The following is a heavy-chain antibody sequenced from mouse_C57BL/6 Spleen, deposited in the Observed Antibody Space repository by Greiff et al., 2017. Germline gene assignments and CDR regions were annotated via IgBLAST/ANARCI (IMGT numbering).Heavy chain of an antibody. CDR2: ISAGGSYT. V-gene: IGHV5-4*01. J-gene: IGHJ4*01. CDR3: ARGRLGGYYAMDY. CDR1: GFTFSSYA. Sequence: EVQLVESGGGLVKPGGSLKLSCAASGFTFSSYAMSWVRQTPGQRLEWVATISAGGSYTYYPDNVKGRFTISRDNAKNNLYLQMSHLKSEDTAMYYCARGRLGGYYAMDYGGQGTSVTVSS.